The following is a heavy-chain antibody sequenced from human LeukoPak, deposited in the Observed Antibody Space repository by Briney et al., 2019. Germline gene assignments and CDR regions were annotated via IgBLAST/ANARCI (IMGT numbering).Heavy chain of an antibody. D-gene: IGHD3-10*01. J-gene: IGHJ4*02. CDR1: GYTFTSYG. V-gene: IGHV1-18*01. CDR3: ARLYYYGSGSYHRDFDY. CDR2: ISAYNGNT. Sequence: ASVKVSCKASGYTFTSYGISWVRQAPGQGLEWMGWISAYNGNTNYAQKLQGRVTMTRDTSTSPVYMEPSSLRSEDTAVYYCARLYYYGSGSYHRDFDYWGQGTLVTVSS.